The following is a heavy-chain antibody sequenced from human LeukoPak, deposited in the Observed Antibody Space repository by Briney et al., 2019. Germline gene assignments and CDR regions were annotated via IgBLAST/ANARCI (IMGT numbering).Heavy chain of an antibody. CDR1: GFTFNTYT. V-gene: IGHV3-21*01. CDR2: ISSSSSYI. D-gene: IGHD6-13*01. CDR3: ARDRSSSWNFDY. J-gene: IGHJ4*02. Sequence: GGSLRLSCAASGFTFNTYTMNWVRQAPGKGLEWVSSISSSSSYIYYVDSVKGRFTISRDNAKNSLYLQMNSLRAEDTAVYYCARDRSSSWNFDYWGQGTLVTVSS.